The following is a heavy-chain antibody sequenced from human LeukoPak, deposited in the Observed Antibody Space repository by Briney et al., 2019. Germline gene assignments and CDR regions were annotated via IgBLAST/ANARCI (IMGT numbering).Heavy chain of an antibody. CDR2: LRYTGET. CDR1: GFAISDYS. CDR3: ARDPGYCTNGVCYRAPKRPLADY. J-gene: IGHJ4*02. Sequence: PGGSLRLSCAASGFAISDYSMNWVRQVPGKGLEWVSHLRYTGETFYADSVKGRFTISRDYSKNTLYLQMNSLRAEDTAVYYCARDPGYCTNGVCYRAPKRPLADYWGQGTLVTVSS. D-gene: IGHD2-8*01. V-gene: IGHV3-48*01.